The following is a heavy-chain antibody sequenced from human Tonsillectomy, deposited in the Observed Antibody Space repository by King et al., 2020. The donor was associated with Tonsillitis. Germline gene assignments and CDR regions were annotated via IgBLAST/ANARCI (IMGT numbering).Heavy chain of an antibody. J-gene: IGHJ6*02. CDR2: FDPEDGET. V-gene: IGHV1-24*01. Sequence: QLVQSGAEVKKPGASVKVSCKVTGYTLTKLSMHWVRQAPGKGLEWMGGFDPEDGETIYAQKFQGRVTMTEDTSTDTAYMELSSLRSEDTAGYYCATDSHYHLLVNAMDLWGQGTTVTVSS. CDR3: ATDSHYHLLVNAMDL. CDR1: GYTLTKLS. D-gene: IGHD2-2*01.